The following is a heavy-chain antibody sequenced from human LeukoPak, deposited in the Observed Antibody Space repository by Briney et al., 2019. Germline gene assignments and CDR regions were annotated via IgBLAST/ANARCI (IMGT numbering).Heavy chain of an antibody. CDR1: GYTFTNYG. V-gene: IGHV1-18*01. D-gene: IGHD3-22*01. J-gene: IGHJ4*02. Sequence: ASVKVSFKASGYTFTNYGIFWVRQAPGQGLEWMGWISAYSGNTNYAQKLQGRVTMTTETSTSTAYMELESLRSDDTGVYYCAISQGSYYDTSGYLDGDYWGQGTLVTVSS. CDR3: AISQGSYYDTSGYLDGDY. CDR2: ISAYSGNT.